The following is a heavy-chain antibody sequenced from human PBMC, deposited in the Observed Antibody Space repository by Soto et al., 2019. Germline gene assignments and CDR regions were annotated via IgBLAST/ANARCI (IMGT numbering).Heavy chain of an antibody. V-gene: IGHV4-34*01. CDR2: INHSGST. D-gene: IGHD3-22*01. Sequence: NPSETLSLTCAVYGGSFSGYYWSWIRQPPGKGLEWIGEINHSGSTNYNPSLKSRVTISVDTSKNQFSLKLSSVTAADTAVYYCARANYYDSSGQGTYFDYWGQGTLVTVSS. J-gene: IGHJ4*02. CDR3: ARANYYDSSGQGTYFDY. CDR1: GGSFSGYY.